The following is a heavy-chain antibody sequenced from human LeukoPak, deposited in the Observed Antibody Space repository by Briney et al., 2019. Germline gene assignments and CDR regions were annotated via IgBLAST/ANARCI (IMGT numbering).Heavy chain of an antibody. CDR1: GGSIRSSGYY. CDR2: IHYSGST. J-gene: IGHJ3*01. Sequence: SETLSLTCTVSGGSIRSSGYYWGWIRQPPGKGLEWIGSIHYSGSTDYNPSLKSRVTISVDTSQNQFSLKLYSVPAADTAVYYCARCGAYYYDSSGSRGGFDFWGQGTLVTVSS. D-gene: IGHD3-22*01. CDR3: ARCGAYYYDSSGSRGGFDF. V-gene: IGHV4-39*01.